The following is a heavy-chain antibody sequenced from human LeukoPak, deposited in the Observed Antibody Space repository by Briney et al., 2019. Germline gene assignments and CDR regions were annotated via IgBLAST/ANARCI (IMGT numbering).Heavy chain of an antibody. Sequence: SVKVSCKASGGTFSSYAISWVRQAPGQGLEWMGGIIPIFGTANYAQKFQGRVTITADESTSTAYMELSSLRSEDTAVYYCARVVTMVRGVITQTNWFDPWGQGTLVTVSS. V-gene: IGHV1-69*13. D-gene: IGHD3-10*01. CDR2: IIPIFGTA. CDR3: ARVVTMVRGVITQTNWFDP. J-gene: IGHJ5*02. CDR1: GGTFSSYA.